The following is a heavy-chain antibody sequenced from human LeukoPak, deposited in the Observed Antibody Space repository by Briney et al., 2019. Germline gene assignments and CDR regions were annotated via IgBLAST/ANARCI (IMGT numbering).Heavy chain of an antibody. CDR2: INERGSST. D-gene: IGHD5-12*01. Sequence: GGSLRLSCATSGFTFSNSWLHWVRQAPGKGLVWVSRINERGSSTSYADSVKGRFTISRDNAKNTLYLQMNNLRADDTAVYYCAGGRLVATSKAVAIDYWGQGTLVTVSS. CDR1: GFTFSNSW. CDR3: AGGRLVATSKAVAIDY. J-gene: IGHJ4*02. V-gene: IGHV3-74*01.